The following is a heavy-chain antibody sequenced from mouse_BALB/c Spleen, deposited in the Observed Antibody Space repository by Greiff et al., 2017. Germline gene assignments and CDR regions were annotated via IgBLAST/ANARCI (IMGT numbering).Heavy chain of an antibody. CDR2: INPSNGGT. D-gene: IGHD4-1*02. J-gene: IGHJ3*01. Sequence: VQLQQSGAELVKPGASVKLSCKASGYTFTSYYMYWVKQRPGQGLEWIGEINPSNGGTNFNEKFKSKATLTVDKSSSTAYMQLSSLTSEDSAVYNCTGGNNWEYWGQGALETVSA. V-gene: IGHV1S16*01. CDR1: GYTFTSYY. CDR3: TGGNNWEY.